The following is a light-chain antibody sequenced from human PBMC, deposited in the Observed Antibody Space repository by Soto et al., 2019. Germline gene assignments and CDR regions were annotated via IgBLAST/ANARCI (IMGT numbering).Light chain of an antibody. CDR3: HQYGLSPRHP. V-gene: IGKV3-20*01. Sequence: DIVLTHSPGTLSLSPCESAILSFSAGQSVNSNYLAWYQQKPGQAPRLLIYGASSRATGVPNRFSGSGSGTDFTLTISSLEPEDFAVYYCHQYGLSPRHPFGQGTKVDIK. CDR2: GAS. J-gene: IGKJ2*01. CDR1: QSVNSNY.